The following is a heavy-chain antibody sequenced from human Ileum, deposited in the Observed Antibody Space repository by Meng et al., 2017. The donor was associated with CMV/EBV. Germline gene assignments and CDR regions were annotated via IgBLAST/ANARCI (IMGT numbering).Heavy chain of an antibody. Sequence: GLLPDSAPGSCTPSLAPSLPCFASGCSIRSGDHSLAWIRRGAVKGLEGIALVQSTLIPSDNPNHKNLAFKCIDASDNQCSLDMIAVTAADTALYYCAREEYERYDGGMSRSKWFDSWGQGTLVTVSS. V-gene: IGHV4-61*09. CDR1: GCSIRSGD. CDR2: VQSTLIP. J-gene: IGHJ5*01. CDR3: AREEYERYDGGMSRSKWFDS. D-gene: IGHD5-12*01.